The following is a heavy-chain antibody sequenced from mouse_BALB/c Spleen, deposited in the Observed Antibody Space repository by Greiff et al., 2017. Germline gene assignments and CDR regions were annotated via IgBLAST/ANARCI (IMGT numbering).Heavy chain of an antibody. J-gene: IGHJ4*01. D-gene: IGHD2-3*01. Sequence: EVHLVESGGGLVKPGGSLKLSCAASGFTFSSYTMSWVRQTPEKRLEWVATISSGGSYTYYPDSVKGRFTISRDNAKNTLYLQMSSLKSEDTAMYYCTREEYDYAMDYWGQGTSVTVSS. CDR2: ISSGGSYT. CDR1: GFTFSSYT. CDR3: TREEYDYAMDY. V-gene: IGHV5-6-4*01.